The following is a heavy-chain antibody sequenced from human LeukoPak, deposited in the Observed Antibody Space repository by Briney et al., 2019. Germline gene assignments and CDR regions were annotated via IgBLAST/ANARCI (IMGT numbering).Heavy chain of an antibody. CDR2: IYYSGST. Sequence: SETLSLTCTVSGDSISSNSYFWGWIRQPPGKGLEWIGNIYYSGSTYYNPSLKSRVTISVDTSKNQFSLKLSSVTAADTAMYYCARHRLGYSYGPFDSWGQGTLVTVSS. CDR1: GDSISSNSYF. D-gene: IGHD5-18*01. J-gene: IGHJ4*02. CDR3: ARHRLGYSYGPFDS. V-gene: IGHV4-39*01.